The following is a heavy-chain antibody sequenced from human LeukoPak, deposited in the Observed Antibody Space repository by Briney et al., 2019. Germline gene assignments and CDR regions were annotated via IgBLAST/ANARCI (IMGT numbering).Heavy chain of an antibody. V-gene: IGHV4-30-2*01. J-gene: IGHJ4*02. CDR1: GGSISSGGYY. CDR3: ARHYPGGEQTPTFDY. D-gene: IGHD1/OR15-1a*01. Sequence: PSETLSLTCTVSGGSISSGGYYWSWIRQPPGKGLEWIGYIYHSGSTYYNPSLKSRVTISVDRSKNQFSLKLSSVTAADTAVYYCARHYPGGEQTPTFDYWGQGTLVTVSS. CDR2: IYHSGST.